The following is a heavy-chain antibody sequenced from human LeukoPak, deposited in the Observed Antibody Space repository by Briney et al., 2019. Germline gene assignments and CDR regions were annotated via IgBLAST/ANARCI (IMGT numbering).Heavy chain of an antibody. J-gene: IGHJ4*02. CDR3: ARGVVVPAAAWEFYFDY. CDR2: IYYSGST. D-gene: IGHD2-2*01. CDR1: GGSISSYY. V-gene: IGHV4-59*12. Sequence: PSETLSLTCTVSGGSISSYYWSWIRQPPGKGLEWIGYIYYSGSTNYNPSLKSRVTMSVDTSKNQFSLKLSSVTAADTAVYYCARGVVVPAAAWEFYFDYWGQGTLVTVSS.